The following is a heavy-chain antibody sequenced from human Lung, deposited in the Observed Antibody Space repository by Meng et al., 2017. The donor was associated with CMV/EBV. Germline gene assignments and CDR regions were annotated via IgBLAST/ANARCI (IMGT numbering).Heavy chain of an antibody. V-gene: IGHV1-69*10. CDR1: RGTFSNYA. Sequence: SVXVSCKASRGTFSNYAISWVRQAPGQGLEWMGAIVPVVLIPSYPRKFLGRVTITADKSTTTAYMELRSLRSEDTAVYYCAADSLGCGGECYYPFDFWGQGTLVTVSS. CDR3: AADSLGCGGECYYPFDF. CDR2: IVPVVLIP. D-gene: IGHD2-21*01. J-gene: IGHJ4*02.